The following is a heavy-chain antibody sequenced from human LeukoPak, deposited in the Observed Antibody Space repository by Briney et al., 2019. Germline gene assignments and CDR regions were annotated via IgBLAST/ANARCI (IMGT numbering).Heavy chain of an antibody. Sequence: GGSLRLSCAASGFTVSSNYMTWVRQAPGKGLEWVSVIYSGGSKYYADSVKGRFTISRDNSKNTLYLQMNSLRAEDTAVYYCAVSGYSYGYGYYYMDVWGKGTTVTVSS. D-gene: IGHD5-18*01. V-gene: IGHV3-53*01. J-gene: IGHJ6*03. CDR1: GFTVSSNY. CDR2: IYSGGSK. CDR3: AVSGYSYGYGYYYMDV.